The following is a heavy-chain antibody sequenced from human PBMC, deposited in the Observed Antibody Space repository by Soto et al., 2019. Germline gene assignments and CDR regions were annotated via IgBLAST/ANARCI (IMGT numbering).Heavy chain of an antibody. Sequence: SVKLSCKASCYSFPSYGISCVRRAPRQGLEWMGWISAYNGNTNYAQKLQGRVTMTTDTSTSTAYMELRSLRSDDTAVYYCARADHHHDLLSYSGRGTLVTGSS. D-gene: IGHD3-10*01. CDR3: ARADHHHDLLSY. CDR1: CYSFPSYG. V-gene: IGHV1-18*01. J-gene: IGHJ4*02. CDR2: ISAYNGNT.